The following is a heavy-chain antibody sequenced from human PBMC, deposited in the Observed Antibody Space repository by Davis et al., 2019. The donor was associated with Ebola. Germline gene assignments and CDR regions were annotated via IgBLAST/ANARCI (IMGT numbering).Heavy chain of an antibody. J-gene: IGHJ3*02. CDR1: ARSTSSYY. D-gene: IGHD3-22*01. CDR3: ARNYYYDSYDAFDI. Sequence: PSQTLSPTCTVSARSTSSYYWSWIRQLPGKGLEWIGYIYYSGSTNYNPSLKSRVTMSVDTSKNQFSLKLSSVTAADTAVYYCARNYYYDSYDAFDIWGQGTMVTVSS. CDR2: IYYSGST. V-gene: IGHV4-59*12.